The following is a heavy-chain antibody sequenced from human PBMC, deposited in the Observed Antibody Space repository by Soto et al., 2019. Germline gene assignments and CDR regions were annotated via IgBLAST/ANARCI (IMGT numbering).Heavy chain of an antibody. D-gene: IGHD4-4*01. CDR2: ISYDGTNK. V-gene: IGHV3-30*18. CDR1: GFTSSTYD. Sequence: GGSLRLSCAASGFTSSTYDMHWVRQAPGKGLEWVAVISYDGTNKYYADSVKGRFTISRDNSKNTLYLQMNSLRAEDTTVYYCAKDQVPVTSQPGYYFHGMDVWGQGTTVTVSS. J-gene: IGHJ6*02. CDR3: AKDQVPVTSQPGYYFHGMDV.